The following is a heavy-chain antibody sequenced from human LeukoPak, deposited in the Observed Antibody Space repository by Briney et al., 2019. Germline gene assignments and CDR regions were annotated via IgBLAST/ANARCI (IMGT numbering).Heavy chain of an antibody. CDR3: ARSDGGYGRYYYMDV. Sequence: ASVKLSCKASGYTFTSYDINWVRQATGQGLEWMGWMNPNSGNTGYAQKFQGRVTMTRNTSISTAYMELSSLRSEDTAVYYCARSDGGYGRYYYMDVWGKGTTVTVSS. J-gene: IGHJ6*03. CDR1: GYTFTSYD. D-gene: IGHD5-18*01. CDR2: MNPNSGNT. V-gene: IGHV1-8*01.